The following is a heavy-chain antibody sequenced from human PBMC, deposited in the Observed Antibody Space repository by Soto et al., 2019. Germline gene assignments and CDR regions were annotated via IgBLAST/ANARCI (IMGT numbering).Heavy chain of an antibody. J-gene: IGHJ4*02. V-gene: IGHV3-30*18. CDR2: IAYDGSYE. D-gene: IGHD6-19*01. Sequence: PGGSLRLSCAASGFIFSNYGMHWVRQAPGKGLEWVALIAYDGSYEYYADSVKGRFTVSRDNSKDTLYLQMNSLRAEDTAIYYCAKAPQYGSGWSAYSGGQGTLVTVSS. CDR3: AKAPQYGSGWSAYS. CDR1: GFIFSNYG.